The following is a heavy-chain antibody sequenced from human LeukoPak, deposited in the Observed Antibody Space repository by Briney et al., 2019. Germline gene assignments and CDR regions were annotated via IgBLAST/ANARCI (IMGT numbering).Heavy chain of an antibody. CDR3: ARFGSGWWYNDY. CDR1: GASITSYY. V-gene: IGHV4-59*01. CDR2: IYHTGNI. J-gene: IGHJ4*02. Sequence: SETLSLTCTVSGASITSYYWTWIRQPPGKGLEWIGYIYHTGNIKYSPSLNSRVTISIDTSNNQLSLKLTSVTAADTAVYYCARFGSGWWYNDYWGQGTLVTVSS. D-gene: IGHD6-19*01.